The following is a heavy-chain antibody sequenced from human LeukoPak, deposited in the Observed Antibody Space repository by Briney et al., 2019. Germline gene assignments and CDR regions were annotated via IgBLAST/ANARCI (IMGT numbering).Heavy chain of an antibody. V-gene: IGHV3-21*01. CDR3: ARAITYYYDSSGYSLFDY. CDR2: ISSSSSYI. J-gene: IGHJ4*02. D-gene: IGHD3-22*01. Sequence: PGGSLRISCAASGFTFSSYSMNWVRQAPGKGLEWVSSISSSSSYIYYADSVKGRFTISRDNAKNSLYLQMNSLRAEDTAVYYCARAITYYYDSSGYSLFDYWGQGTLVTVSS. CDR1: GFTFSSYS.